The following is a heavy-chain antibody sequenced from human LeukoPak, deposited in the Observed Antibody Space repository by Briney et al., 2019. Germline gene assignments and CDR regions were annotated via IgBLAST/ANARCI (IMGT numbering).Heavy chain of an antibody. V-gene: IGHV4-30-4*01. CDR2: IYYSGST. Sequence: SETLSLTCTVSGGSISSGDYYWSWIRQPPGKGLEWIGYIYYSGSTYYNPSLKSRVTISVDTSKNQFSLKLSSVTAADTAVYYCARGGRGYSGYDHFDYWGQGTLVTVSS. CDR1: GGSISSGDYY. J-gene: IGHJ4*02. D-gene: IGHD5-12*01. CDR3: ARGGRGYSGYDHFDY.